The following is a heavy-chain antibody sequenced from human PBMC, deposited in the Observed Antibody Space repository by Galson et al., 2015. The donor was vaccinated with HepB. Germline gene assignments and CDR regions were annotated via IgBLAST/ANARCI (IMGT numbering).Heavy chain of an antibody. CDR2: ISWNSGSI. V-gene: IGHV3-9*01. D-gene: IGHD6-13*01. CDR1: GFTFDDYA. CDR3: AKDTRPAAGWGPFDY. Sequence: SLRLSCAAPGFTFDDYAMHWVRQAPRKGLEWVSGISWNSGSIGYADSVKGRFTISRDNAKNSLYLQVNSLRAEDTALYYCAKDTRPAAGWGPFDYWGQGTLVTVSS. J-gene: IGHJ4*02.